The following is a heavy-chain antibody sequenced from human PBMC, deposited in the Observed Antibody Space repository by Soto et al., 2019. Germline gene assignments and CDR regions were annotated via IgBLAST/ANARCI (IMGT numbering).Heavy chain of an antibody. V-gene: IGHV4-61*08. J-gene: IGHJ5*02. Sequence: TSETLSLTCTVSGASVTTEGFYWSWILKPPGKELEWIGYIYHSGSTNYNPSLKSRLTTSIDEPNNQFSLHLTSVAAADTAVYYCARSIVTPSAMFDHWGQGLLVTVSS. D-gene: IGHD2-2*01. CDR1: GASVTTEGFY. CDR2: IYHSGST. CDR3: ARSIVTPSAMFDH.